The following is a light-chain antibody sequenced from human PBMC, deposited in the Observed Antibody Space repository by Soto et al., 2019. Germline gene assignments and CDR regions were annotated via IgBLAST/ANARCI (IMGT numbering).Light chain of an antibody. CDR1: SGHSNYA. Sequence: QSVLTQSPSASASLGASVKLTCTLSSGHSNYAIAWHQQQPEKGPRYLMKLNSDGSHYKGDGIPDRFSGSSSGAERYLTISSLQSEDEADYYCQTWGTGIQVFGTGTKLTVL. V-gene: IGLV4-69*01. CDR2: LNSDGSH. J-gene: IGLJ1*01. CDR3: QTWGTGIQV.